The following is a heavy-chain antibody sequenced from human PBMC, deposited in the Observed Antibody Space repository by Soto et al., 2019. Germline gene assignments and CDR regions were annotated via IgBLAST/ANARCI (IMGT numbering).Heavy chain of an antibody. V-gene: IGHV4-34*01. CDR2: INHSGST. Sequence: PSETLSLTCAVYGGSFSGYYWSWIRQPPGKGLEWIGEINHSGSTNYNPSLKSRVTISVDTSKNQFSLKLSSVTAADTAVYYCARGGFRSSTIFGVVITDNWFDPWGQGTLVTVSS. CDR3: ARGGFRSSTIFGVVITDNWFDP. D-gene: IGHD3-3*01. J-gene: IGHJ5*02. CDR1: GGSFSGYY.